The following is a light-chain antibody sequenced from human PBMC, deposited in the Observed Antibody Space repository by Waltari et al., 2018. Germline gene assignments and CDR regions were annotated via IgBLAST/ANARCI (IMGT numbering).Light chain of an antibody. CDR2: GAS. CDR1: QTVRTTY. V-gene: IGKV3-20*01. CDR3: QQYDISPLT. J-gene: IGKJ4*01. Sequence: EIVLTQSPGTLSLSPGERATLSRRASQTVRTTYLAWYQQKPGQAPTLVIHGASSRATGIPDRFSGSGSGTDFSLTISSLEPEDFAVYYCQQYDISPLTFGGGTKVEIK.